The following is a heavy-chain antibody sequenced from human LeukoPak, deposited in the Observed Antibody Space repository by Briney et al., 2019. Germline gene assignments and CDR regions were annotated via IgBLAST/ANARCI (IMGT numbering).Heavy chain of an antibody. J-gene: IGHJ4*02. Sequence: GGSLRLSCAASGFTFSSYAMSWVRQAPGKGLEWVSAISGSGGSTYYADSVKGRFTISRDNSKSTLYLQMNSLRAEDTAVYYCAKAHGSGSYPYWGQGTLVTVSS. CDR2: ISGSGGST. CDR1: GFTFSSYA. V-gene: IGHV3-23*01. D-gene: IGHD3-10*01. CDR3: AKAHGSGSYPY.